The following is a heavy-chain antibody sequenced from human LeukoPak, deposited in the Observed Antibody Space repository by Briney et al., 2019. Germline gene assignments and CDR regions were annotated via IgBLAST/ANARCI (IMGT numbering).Heavy chain of an antibody. CDR1: GYTFTGYY. D-gene: IGHD3-3*01. CDR3: ARDIRFLEWSILSYRDYGIDV. Sequence: ASVKVSCKASGYTFTGYYMHWVRQAPGQGLEWMGRINPNSGGTNYAQKFQGRVTMTRDTSISTAYMELSRLRSDDTAVYYCARDIRFLEWSILSYRDYGIDVWGQGTTVTVSS. CDR2: INPNSGGT. V-gene: IGHV1-2*06. J-gene: IGHJ6*02.